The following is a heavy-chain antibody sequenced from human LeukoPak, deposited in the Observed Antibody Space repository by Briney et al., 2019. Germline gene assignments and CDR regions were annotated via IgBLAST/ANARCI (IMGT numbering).Heavy chain of an antibody. Sequence: GGSLRLSCAASGFTFSSNYMSWVRQAPGKGLEWASVIYPGGGTNYADSVKGRFAISRDNPKNTLYLQMNSLRAEDTAVYYCARGGRDSSNYYYVDCWGQGTLVTVSS. D-gene: IGHD3-22*01. CDR1: GFTFSSNY. CDR2: IYPGGGT. CDR3: ARGGRDSSNYYYVDC. V-gene: IGHV3-53*01. J-gene: IGHJ4*02.